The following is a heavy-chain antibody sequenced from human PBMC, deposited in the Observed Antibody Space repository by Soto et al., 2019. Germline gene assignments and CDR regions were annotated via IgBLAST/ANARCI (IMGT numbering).Heavy chain of an antibody. V-gene: IGHV1-69*04. Sequence: SVKVSFKASGGTFSSYTISWVRQAPGQGLEWMGRIIPILGIANYAQKFQGRVTITADKSTSTAYMELSSLRSEDTAVYYCARDLGTMVRGAPRPLDYWGQGTLVTVSS. CDR3: ARDLGTMVRGAPRPLDY. D-gene: IGHD3-10*01. CDR1: GGTFSSYT. CDR2: IIPILGIA. J-gene: IGHJ4*02.